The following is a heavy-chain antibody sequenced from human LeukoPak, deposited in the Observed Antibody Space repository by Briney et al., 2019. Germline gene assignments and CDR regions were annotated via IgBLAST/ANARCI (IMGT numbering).Heavy chain of an antibody. CDR2: INPNSGGT. J-gene: IGHJ4*02. Sequence: ASVKVSCKASGYTFTGYYMHWVRQAPGQGLEWMGWINPNSGGTNYAQKFQGRDTMTRDTSISTAYMELSRLRSDDTAVYYCARGQASIAARPSDYWGQGTLVTVSS. D-gene: IGHD6-6*01. CDR3: ARGQASIAARPSDY. V-gene: IGHV1-2*02. CDR1: GYTFTGYY.